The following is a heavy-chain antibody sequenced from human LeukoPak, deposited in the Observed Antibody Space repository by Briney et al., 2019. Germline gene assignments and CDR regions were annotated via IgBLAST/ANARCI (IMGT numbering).Heavy chain of an antibody. Sequence: GGSLRLSCVASGITFSNYAVSWVRQAPEKGLDWVSVISGSAHKIRYADSVKGRFTISRDNSKNTLYLQMNSLRAEDTAVYYCAREVGAARLLWFGEVYYYGMDVWGQGTTVTVSS. CDR2: ISGSAHKI. J-gene: IGHJ6*02. CDR3: AREVGAARLLWFGEVYYYGMDV. D-gene: IGHD3-10*01. V-gene: IGHV3-23*01. CDR1: GITFSNYA.